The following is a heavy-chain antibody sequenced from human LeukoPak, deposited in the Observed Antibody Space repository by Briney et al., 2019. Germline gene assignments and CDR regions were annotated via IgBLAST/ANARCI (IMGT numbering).Heavy chain of an antibody. Sequence: SVKPSCKASGYSCTSYGINWVRQAPGQGLQWRGWISAYNGNTNYAQKIQGRVTMTTDTSTSTAYMELKSLRSDDTAVYYCARGLTLLGYCSSTSCLDAFDIWGQGTMVTVSS. CDR1: GYSCTSYG. V-gene: IGHV1-18*01. CDR2: ISAYNGNT. CDR3: ARGLTLLGYCSSTSCLDAFDI. J-gene: IGHJ3*02. D-gene: IGHD2-2*01.